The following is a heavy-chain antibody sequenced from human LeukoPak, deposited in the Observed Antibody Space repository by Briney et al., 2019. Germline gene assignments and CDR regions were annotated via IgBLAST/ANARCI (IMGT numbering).Heavy chain of an antibody. CDR2: ISSSDTTI. J-gene: IGHJ3*02. CDR1: GFTFSSYE. V-gene: IGHV3-48*03. Sequence: GGSLRLSCAASGFTFSSYEMNWVRQAPGKGLEWVSYISSSDTTIYYADSVKGRFTISRDNAKNSLYLQMNSLRAEDTAVYYCARRGRNTLLLVRAGSPRVAFDIWGQGTMVTVSS. CDR3: ARRGRNTLLLVRAGSPRVAFDI. D-gene: IGHD5-18*01.